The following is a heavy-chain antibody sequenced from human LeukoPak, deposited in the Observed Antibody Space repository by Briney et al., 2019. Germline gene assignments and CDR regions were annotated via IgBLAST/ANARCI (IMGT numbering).Heavy chain of an antibody. V-gene: IGHV1-18*01. CDR2: ISAYNGNA. J-gene: IGHJ4*02. CDR3: ARVASGYLGFDY. Sequence: ASVKVSCKASGYTFTSYSISWVRQAPGQGLEWMGWISAYNGNANYAQNLQGRVTMTTDTSTSTAYMELRSLRSDDTAIYYCARVASGYLGFDYWGQGTLVTVSS. D-gene: IGHD3-3*01. CDR1: GYTFTSYS.